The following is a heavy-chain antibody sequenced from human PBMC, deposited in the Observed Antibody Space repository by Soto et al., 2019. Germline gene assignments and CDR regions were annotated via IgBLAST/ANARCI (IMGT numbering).Heavy chain of an antibody. J-gene: IGHJ4*02. D-gene: IGHD5-18*01. Sequence: SETLSLTCTVSGGSISSYYWSWIRQPPGKGLEKIGYIYYGGSTNYNPSLKIRVTISVDTSKIHFSLKLSSVTAADTAVYYFARGRVVEYSYGLTYSFDYWGQGTLVTVSS. V-gene: IGHV4-59*01. CDR1: GGSISSYY. CDR2: IYYGGST. CDR3: ARGRVVEYSYGLTYSFDY.